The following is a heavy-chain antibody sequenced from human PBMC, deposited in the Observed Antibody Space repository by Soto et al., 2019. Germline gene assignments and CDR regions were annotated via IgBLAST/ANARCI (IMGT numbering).Heavy chain of an antibody. CDR2: IKSKTDGGTT. Sequence: EVQLVESGGGLVKPGGSLRLSCAASGFTFSNAWMSWVRQAPGKGLEWVGRIKSKTDGGTTDYAAPVKGRFTISRDDSNNTLYLQLNSLKTEDTAVYYCTTMVRGVNDAFDIWGQGTMVTVSS. D-gene: IGHD3-10*01. CDR1: GFTFSNAW. V-gene: IGHV3-15*01. J-gene: IGHJ3*02. CDR3: TTMVRGVNDAFDI.